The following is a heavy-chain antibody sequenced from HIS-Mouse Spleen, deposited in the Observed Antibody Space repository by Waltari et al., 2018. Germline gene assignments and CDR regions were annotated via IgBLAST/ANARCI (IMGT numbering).Heavy chain of an antibody. CDR1: GCSISSRSYS. Sequence: QLQLQESGPGLVKPSETLSLTCTVSGCSISSRSYSWGWIRPPPGKGLEWIGSIYYSGSTYYNPSLKSRVTISVDTSKNQFSLKLSSVTAADTAVYYCARLAAAGTYWGQGTLVTVSS. J-gene: IGHJ4*02. CDR3: ARLAAAGTY. V-gene: IGHV4-39*07. CDR2: IYYSGST. D-gene: IGHD6-13*01.